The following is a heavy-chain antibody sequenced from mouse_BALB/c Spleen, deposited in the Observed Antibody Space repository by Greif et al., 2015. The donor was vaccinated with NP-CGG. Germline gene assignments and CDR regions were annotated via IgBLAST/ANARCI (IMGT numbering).Heavy chain of an antibody. V-gene: IGHV5-17*02. J-gene: IGHJ2*01. CDR2: ISSGSSTI. CDR3: ARLFDY. Sequence: EVNVVESGGGLVQPGGSRKLSCAASGFTFSGFGMHWVRQAPEKGLEWVAYISSGSSTIYYADTVKGRFTISRDNPKNTLFLQMTSLRSEDTAMYYCARLFDYWGQGTTLTVSS. CDR1: GFTFSGFG.